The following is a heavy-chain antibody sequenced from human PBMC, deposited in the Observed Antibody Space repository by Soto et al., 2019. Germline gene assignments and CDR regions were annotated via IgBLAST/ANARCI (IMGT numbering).Heavy chain of an antibody. CDR3: AREYSSAPDY. Sequence: QLQLQESGPGLVKPSETLSLTCTVSGGSISSSSYYWGWIRQPPGKGLEWIGSLYYSGSTFYSPSLRSRVTISVDTSNNQFSLRVSSVTAADTAVYYCAREYSSAPDYWGQGTLVTVSS. CDR1: GGSISSSSYY. CDR2: LYYSGST. D-gene: IGHD6-25*01. V-gene: IGHV4-39*02. J-gene: IGHJ4*02.